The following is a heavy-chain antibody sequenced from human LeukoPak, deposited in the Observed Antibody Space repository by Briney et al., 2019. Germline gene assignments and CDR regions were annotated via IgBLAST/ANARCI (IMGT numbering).Heavy chain of an antibody. CDR3: AKQLQGGRTFEF. Sequence: PGGSLRLSCAASGFTFSSSAMSWVRQAPGKGLEWVSETGGSGGSTYTFYPASVKGRFTISRDNSKNTLYLEMNSLRAEDTAVYYCAKQLQGGRTFEFWGQGTLVTVSS. D-gene: IGHD3-16*01. J-gene: IGHJ4*02. CDR2: TGGSGGST. V-gene: IGHV3-23*01. CDR1: GFTFSSSA.